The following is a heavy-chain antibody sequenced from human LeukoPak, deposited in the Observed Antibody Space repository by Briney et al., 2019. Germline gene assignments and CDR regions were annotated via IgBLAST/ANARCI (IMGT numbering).Heavy chain of an antibody. J-gene: IGHJ4*02. CDR2: IRRDGSET. D-gene: IGHD3-9*01. CDR1: GFTFSNYW. Sequence: GGSLRLSCAASGFTFSNYWMTWVRRAPGRGLEWVANIRRDGSETHYVDSVMGRFTISRDNAKNSLYLQMNSLRAEDTAVYYCARDMFDWLFEDLEIGVSFDYWGQGTLVTVSS. CDR3: ARDMFDWLFEDLEIGVSFDY. V-gene: IGHV3-7*01.